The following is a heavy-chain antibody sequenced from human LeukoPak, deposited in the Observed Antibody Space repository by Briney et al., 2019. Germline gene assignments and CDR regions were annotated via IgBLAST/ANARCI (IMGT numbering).Heavy chain of an antibody. CDR3: ARCSGGSTYHSDDY. V-gene: IGHV3-21*01. J-gene: IGHJ4*02. Sequence: GGSLTLPYADSGFTFRSCSMNWVRQAPGKGLEWVSSISSRSRYIYYADSVKGRFTISRDNAKNSLYLQLNSLRAEDTAVYYCARCSGGSTYHSDDYWGQGTLVTVSS. CDR1: GFTFRSCS. D-gene: IGHD2-15*01. CDR2: ISSRSRYI.